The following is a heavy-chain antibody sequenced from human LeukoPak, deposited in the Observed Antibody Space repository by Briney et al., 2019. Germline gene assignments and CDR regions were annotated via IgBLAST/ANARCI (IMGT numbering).Heavy chain of an antibody. Sequence: GGSLRLSCAASGFTFSRYWMTWVRQAPGKGLEWVANINQDGSEIYYVDSVKGRFTISRDNAQNSLFLQMNSLRAEDTAVYYCASRIVGTPDYFDYWGQGTLVTVSS. J-gene: IGHJ4*02. CDR3: ASRIVGTPDYFDY. CDR2: INQDGSEI. V-gene: IGHV3-7*01. CDR1: GFTFSRYW. D-gene: IGHD1-26*01.